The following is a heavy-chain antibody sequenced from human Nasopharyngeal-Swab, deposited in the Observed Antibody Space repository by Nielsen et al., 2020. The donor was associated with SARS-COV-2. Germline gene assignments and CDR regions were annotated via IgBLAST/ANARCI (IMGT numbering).Heavy chain of an antibody. D-gene: IGHD3-10*01. CDR1: GFTFDDYA. CDR3: AKDISADDGSGSYYPRGGFDP. V-gene: IGHV3-9*01. CDR2: ISWNSGSI. Sequence: SLKISCAASGFTFDDYAMHWVRQAPGKGLDWVSGISWNSGSIGYADSVKGRFTISRDNAKNSLYLQMNSLRAEDTALYYCAKDISADDGSGSYYPRGGFDPWGQGTLVTVSS. J-gene: IGHJ5*02.